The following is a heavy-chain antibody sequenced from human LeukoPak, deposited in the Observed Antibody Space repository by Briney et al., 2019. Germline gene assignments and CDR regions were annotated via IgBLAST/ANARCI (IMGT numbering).Heavy chain of an antibody. D-gene: IGHD3-10*01. CDR2: IIPIFGTA. CDR3: ARDDMVRGVEGSGYNWFDP. CDR1: GYTFSSYA. J-gene: IGHJ5*02. Sequence: SVKVSCKASGYTFSSYAISWVRQAPGQGLEWMGGIIPIFGTASYAQKFQGRVTITADESTSTAYMELSSLRSEDTAVYYCARDDMVRGVEGSGYNWFDPWGQGTLVTVSS. V-gene: IGHV1-69*13.